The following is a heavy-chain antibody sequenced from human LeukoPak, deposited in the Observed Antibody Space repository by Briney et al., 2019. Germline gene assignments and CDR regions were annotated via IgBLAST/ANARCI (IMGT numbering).Heavy chain of an antibody. D-gene: IGHD5-18*01. J-gene: IGHJ4*02. Sequence: GGSLRLSCAASGFTFSTYAMSWVRHAPGKGLEWVSSFSGSGGSTYYADSVKGRFTISRDTSKNTLYLQMNSLRAEDTAVYYCAKDLGMQVWFPLWGQGTLVTVSS. CDR1: GFTFSTYA. CDR3: AKDLGMQVWFPL. CDR2: FSGSGGST. V-gene: IGHV3-23*01.